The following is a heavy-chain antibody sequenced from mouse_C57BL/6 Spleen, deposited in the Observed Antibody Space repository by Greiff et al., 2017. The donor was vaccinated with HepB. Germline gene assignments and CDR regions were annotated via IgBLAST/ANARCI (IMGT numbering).Heavy chain of an antibody. J-gene: IGHJ1*03. CDR2: IDPSDSET. Sequence: QVQLQQPGAGLVRPGSSVKLSCKASGYTFTSYWMHWVKQRPIQGLEWIGNIDPSDSETHYNQKFKDKATLTVDKSSSTAYMQLSSLTSEDSAVYYCARPYGNYWYFDVWGTGTTVTVSS. D-gene: IGHD2-1*01. CDR3: ARPYGNYWYFDV. V-gene: IGHV1-52*01. CDR1: GYTFTSYW.